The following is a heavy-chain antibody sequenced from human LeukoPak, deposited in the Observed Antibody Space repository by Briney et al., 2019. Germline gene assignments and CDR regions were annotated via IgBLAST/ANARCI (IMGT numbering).Heavy chain of an antibody. Sequence: ASVKVSCKVSGYTLTELSMHWVRQAPGKGLEWMGGFDPEDGGTIYAQKFQGRVTMTEDTSTDTAYMELSSLRSEDTAVYYCATVVRDGDYGYFQHWGQGTLVTVSS. J-gene: IGHJ1*01. V-gene: IGHV1-24*01. D-gene: IGHD4-17*01. CDR2: FDPEDGGT. CDR1: GYTLTELS. CDR3: ATVVRDGDYGYFQH.